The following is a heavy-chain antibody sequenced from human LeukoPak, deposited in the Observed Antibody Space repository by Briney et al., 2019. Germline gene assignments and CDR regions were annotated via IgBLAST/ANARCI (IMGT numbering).Heavy chain of an antibody. CDR2: IKQDGSEK. J-gene: IGHJ4*02. D-gene: IGHD4-17*01. CDR1: GFTFSSYW. CDR3: AKDLTGTVTTFDY. V-gene: IGHV3-7*03. Sequence: GGSLRLSCAASGFTFSSYWMTWVRQAPGKGLEWVANIKQDGSEKYYVDSVKGRFTISRDNSKNTLYLQMNSLRAEDTAVYYCAKDLTGTVTTFDYWGQGTLVTVSS.